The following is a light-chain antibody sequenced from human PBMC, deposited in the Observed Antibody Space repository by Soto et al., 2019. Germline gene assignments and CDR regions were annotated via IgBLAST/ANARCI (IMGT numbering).Light chain of an antibody. CDR1: QSVSSNY. V-gene: IGKV3-20*01. Sequence: EIVLTQSPGTLSLSPGERATLSCRASQSVSSNYLAWYQQKPGQAPRHLIYGASSRATGIPDRFSGSRAGTDFTLTISRLESEDFAVYYCQQYGSSPWTFGQGTKVEIK. CDR3: QQYGSSPWT. J-gene: IGKJ1*01. CDR2: GAS.